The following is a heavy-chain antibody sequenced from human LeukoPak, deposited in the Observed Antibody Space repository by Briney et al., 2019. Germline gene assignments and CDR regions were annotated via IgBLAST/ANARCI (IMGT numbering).Heavy chain of an antibody. V-gene: IGHV3-23*01. CDR2: ISVSGTNT. CDR1: GFAFSVYA. J-gene: IGHJ4*02. Sequence: GGSLRLSCAVSGFAFSVYAMSWVRQAPGKGLEWVSGISVSGTNTYYADSVKGRFTISRDNSKNTLYLQMNSLRAEDTAMYYCAKDLRPDYWGQGTLVTVSP. D-gene: IGHD3-9*01. CDR3: AKDLRPDY.